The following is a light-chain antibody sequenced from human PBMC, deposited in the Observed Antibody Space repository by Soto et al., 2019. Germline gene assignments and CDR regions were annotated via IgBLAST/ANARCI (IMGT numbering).Light chain of an antibody. CDR2: AAS. V-gene: IGKV1-39*01. CDR1: QSISTY. CDR3: QQSYNTPMT. Sequence: EIQMTQCPSSLSASVRDRVTITCRASQSISTYLNWYQQKKGKAPKXLIHAASRLHSGVPSRFSGSGYGTDVTLTISSLQTGDLATYYCQQSYNTPMTVGQGTRLEIK. J-gene: IGKJ5*01.